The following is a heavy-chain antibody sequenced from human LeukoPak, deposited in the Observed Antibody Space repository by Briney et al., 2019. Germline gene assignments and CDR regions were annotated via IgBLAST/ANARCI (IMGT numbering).Heavy chain of an antibody. Sequence: PPGRSLRLSCEASGFTFSNYAMSWVRQAPGKGLEWVSGISGNGGSTYFGESVKGRFTIARDNSKNTLYLQMNSLGAEDTAVFYCAKSSTVTLNYFGMDVWGQGTMVTVSS. CDR1: GFTFSNYA. D-gene: IGHD4-17*01. J-gene: IGHJ6*02. CDR3: AKSSTVTLNYFGMDV. V-gene: IGHV3-23*01. CDR2: ISGNGGST.